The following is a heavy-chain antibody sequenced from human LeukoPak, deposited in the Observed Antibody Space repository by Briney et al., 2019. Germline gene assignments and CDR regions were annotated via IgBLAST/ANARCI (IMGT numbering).Heavy chain of an antibody. CDR1: GYTFTSYY. D-gene: IGHD4-17*01. CDR3: ARVITVDYGDYRLEYYFDY. Sequence: ASVKVSCKASGYTFTSYYMHWVRQAPGQGLEWMGIINPSGGSTSYAQKFQGRVTMTRDTSTSTVYMELSSLRSEDTAVYYCARVITVDYGDYRLEYYFDYWGQGTLVTVSS. CDR2: INPSGGST. V-gene: IGHV1-46*01. J-gene: IGHJ4*02.